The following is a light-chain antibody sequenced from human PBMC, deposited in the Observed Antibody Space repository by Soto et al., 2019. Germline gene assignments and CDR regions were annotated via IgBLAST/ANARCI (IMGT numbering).Light chain of an antibody. CDR1: SSDVGAYKF. J-gene: IGLJ1*01. V-gene: IGLV2-8*01. CDR2: DVT. Sequence: QYVLTQPPSASGSPGQSVTISCTGTSSDVGAYKFVSWYRQNPGKAPKLIIYDVTKRPTGVPDRFSGSKSGNTASLTVSGLQAEDEADYYCSSYAGNNNYVCGSGTKVTVL. CDR3: SSYAGNNNYV.